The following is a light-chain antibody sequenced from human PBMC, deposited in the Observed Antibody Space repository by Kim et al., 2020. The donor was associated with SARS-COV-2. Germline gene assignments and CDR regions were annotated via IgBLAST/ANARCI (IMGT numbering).Light chain of an antibody. V-gene: IGKV3-20*01. Sequence: SPGQSATLSCRASQTVTSNYLAWYQQKPGQAPRLLIYGASTRATGIPDRFSASGSGTDFTLTISRLEPEDFVVYYCQQYVSSPQTFGQGTKVDIK. J-gene: IGKJ1*01. CDR1: QTVTSNY. CDR2: GAS. CDR3: QQYVSSPQT.